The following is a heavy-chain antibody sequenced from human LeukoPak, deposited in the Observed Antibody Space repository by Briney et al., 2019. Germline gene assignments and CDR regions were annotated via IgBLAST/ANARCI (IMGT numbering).Heavy chain of an antibody. V-gene: IGHV4-34*01. CDR2: INHSGGA. CDR3: ARRIAVAGRGPALLY. D-gene: IGHD6-19*01. J-gene: IGHJ4*02. Sequence: GSLRLSCAASGFTFRRYDMSWVRQAPGKGLEWIGEINHSGGANYNPSLKSRVTISVDTSKNQFSPKLSSVTAADTAVYYCARRIAVAGRGPALLYWGQGTLVTVSS. CDR1: GFTFRRYD.